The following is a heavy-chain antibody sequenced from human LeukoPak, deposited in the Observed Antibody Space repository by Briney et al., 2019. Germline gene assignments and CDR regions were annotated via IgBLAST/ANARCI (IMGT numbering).Heavy chain of an antibody. CDR2: MNPNSGNT. V-gene: IGHV1-8*03. CDR3: ARGPYYDFWSGYSESYYFDY. CDR1: GYTFTSYD. D-gene: IGHD3-3*01. J-gene: IGHJ4*02. Sequence: ASVKVSCKASGYTFTSYDINWVRQATGQGLEWMGWMNPNSGNTGYAQKFQGRVTITRNTSISTAYMELSSLRSEDTAVYYCARGPYYDFWSGYSESYYFDYWGQGTLVTVSS.